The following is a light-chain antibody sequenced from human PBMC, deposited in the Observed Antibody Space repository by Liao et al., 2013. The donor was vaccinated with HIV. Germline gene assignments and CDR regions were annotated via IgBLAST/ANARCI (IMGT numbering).Light chain of an antibody. CDR1: KLGDKY. CDR3: QAWDNITGI. J-gene: IGLJ2*01. Sequence: SYELIQPPSVSVSPGQTASITCSGDKLGDKYASWYQQKPGQSPVLVLYQDDKRPSGIPERFAGSNSGNTATLTISGTQTIDEADYYCQAWDNITGIFGGGTKLTVL. V-gene: IGLV3-1*01. CDR2: QDD.